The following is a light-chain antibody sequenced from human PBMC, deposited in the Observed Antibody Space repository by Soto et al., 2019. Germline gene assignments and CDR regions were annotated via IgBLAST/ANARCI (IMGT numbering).Light chain of an antibody. Sequence: DIQLTQSPSFLSASVGDRFTITCRASQGISSLLTWYQQKPGKAPKLLIYAASTLQSGVPSRFSGGGSGTDFTLTISSLQPEDFATYYCLHFNNFPITFGGGTKVDIK. J-gene: IGKJ4*01. CDR2: AAS. CDR3: LHFNNFPIT. CDR1: QGISSL. V-gene: IGKV1-9*01.